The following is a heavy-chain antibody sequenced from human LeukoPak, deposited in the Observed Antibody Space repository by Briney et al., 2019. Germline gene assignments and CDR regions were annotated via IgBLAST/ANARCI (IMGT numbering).Heavy chain of an antibody. D-gene: IGHD5-24*01. Sequence: SETLSLTCTVSGGSISSYYWSWIRQPPGKGLEWIGYIYYSGSTNYNPSLKSRATISVDTSKNQFSLKLSSVTAADTAVYYCARSEGRDGYNFDYWGQGTLVTVSS. CDR1: GGSISSYY. CDR3: ARSEGRDGYNFDY. CDR2: IYYSGST. J-gene: IGHJ4*02. V-gene: IGHV4-59*01.